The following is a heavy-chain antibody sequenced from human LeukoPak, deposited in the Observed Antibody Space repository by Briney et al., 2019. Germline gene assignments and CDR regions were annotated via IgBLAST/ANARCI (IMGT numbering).Heavy chain of an antibody. CDR1: GGSFRGYY. Sequence: NPSETLSLTCAVYGGSFRGYYWSWIRQPPGKGLEWIGEINHSGSTNYNPSLKSRVTISVDTSKNQLGLQLSSVTAADTAVYYCARIRAEGVWGKGTTVTVSS. CDR2: INHSGST. CDR3: ARIRAEGV. J-gene: IGHJ6*04. V-gene: IGHV4-34*01.